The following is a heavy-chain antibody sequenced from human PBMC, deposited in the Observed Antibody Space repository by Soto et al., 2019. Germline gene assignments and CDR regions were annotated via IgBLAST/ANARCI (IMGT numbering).Heavy chain of an antibody. CDR1: GFTFSAYD. Sequence: GGSLRLSCAASGFTFSAYDMHWVRQTTGKGLEWVSAIGAADDPYYLGSVKGRFTISRENAKNSLYLQMDSLRAEDTAVYYCARAYSGRLPRRADYYFAMDVWGQGTTVTVSS. CDR2: IGAADDP. CDR3: ARAYSGRLPRRADYYFAMDV. J-gene: IGHJ6*02. V-gene: IGHV3-13*05. D-gene: IGHD2-15*01.